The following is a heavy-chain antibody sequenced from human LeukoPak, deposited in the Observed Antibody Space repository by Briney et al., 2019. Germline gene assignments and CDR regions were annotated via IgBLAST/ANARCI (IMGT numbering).Heavy chain of an antibody. CDR3: AKSDYYDSSGHPSSFDY. CDR1: GFTFRYYA. CDR2: ISAGGGDT. Sequence: PGGSLRLSCAAPGFTFRYYAISWVRQAPGKGLEWVSAISAGGGDTYYADSVKGRFTISRDNSKNTLYLQMNSLRVEDTAIYYCAKSDYYDSSGHPSSFDYWGQGTLVTVSS. D-gene: IGHD3-22*01. J-gene: IGHJ4*02. V-gene: IGHV3-23*01.